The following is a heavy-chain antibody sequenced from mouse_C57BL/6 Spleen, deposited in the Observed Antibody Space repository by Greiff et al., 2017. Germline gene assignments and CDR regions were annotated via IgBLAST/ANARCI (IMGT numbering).Heavy chain of an antibody. Sequence: VQLQQSGPELVKPGDSVKISCKASGSSFTGYFMNWVMQSHGKSLEWIGRINPYNGDTFSNQKFKGKATLPVDKSSSTAHMEFRSLTSEDAAVYYCARSDDYGRFAYWGQGTLVTVSA. D-gene: IGHD2-4*01. CDR3: ARSDDYGRFAY. V-gene: IGHV1-20*01. CDR1: GSSFTGYF. J-gene: IGHJ3*01. CDR2: INPYNGDT.